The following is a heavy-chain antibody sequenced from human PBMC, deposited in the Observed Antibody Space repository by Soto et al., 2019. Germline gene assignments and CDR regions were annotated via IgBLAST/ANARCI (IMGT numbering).Heavy chain of an antibody. D-gene: IGHD3-3*01. V-gene: IGHV3-23*01. CDR1: GFTFRSYA. J-gene: IGHJ6*02. CDR2: ISESGGKT. Sequence: EGQLLESGGGLVQPGGSLSLSCVASGFTFRSYAMAWVRQAPGKGLEWVSGISESGGKTNYADSVRGRFSISRDNFRNTVSLLMNNVTAEDTAIYYCAKYRATIFGVVCKSGVDVWGQGTAVSVSS. CDR3: AKYRATIFGVVCKSGVDV.